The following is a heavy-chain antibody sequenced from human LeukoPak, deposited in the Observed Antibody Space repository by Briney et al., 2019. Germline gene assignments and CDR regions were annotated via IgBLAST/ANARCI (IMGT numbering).Heavy chain of an antibody. Sequence: PGGSLRLSCAASGFSVSAKYMNWVHQAPGKGLEWLSVISTDGGTYFTDSVRGRFTVSRDNSKNTVYLQMNSLRAEDTAVYYCARDTSSGSFYYLDSWGQGTLVAVSS. CDR3: ARDTSSGSFYYLDS. CDR1: GFSVSAKY. V-gene: IGHV3-66*02. D-gene: IGHD1-26*01. J-gene: IGHJ4*02. CDR2: ISTDGGT.